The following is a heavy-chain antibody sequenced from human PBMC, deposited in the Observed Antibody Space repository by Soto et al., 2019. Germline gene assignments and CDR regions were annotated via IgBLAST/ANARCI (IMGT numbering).Heavy chain of an antibody. CDR2: IDSGGST. J-gene: IGHJ6*02. CDR3: ARGYYGMDG. V-gene: IGHV3-53*01. Sequence: EVQLVESGGGLIQPGGSLRLSCAASGFTVTSNYMSWVRQAPGRGLEWVSVIDSGGSTYYADSVKGRFTISRENTVYLQMNSLRDEDTAVYYCARGYYGMDGWGRGTTVTVSS. CDR1: GFTVTSNY.